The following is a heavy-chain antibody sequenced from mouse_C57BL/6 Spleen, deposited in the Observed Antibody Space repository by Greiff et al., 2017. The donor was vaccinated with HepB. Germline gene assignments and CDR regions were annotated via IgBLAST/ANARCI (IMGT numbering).Heavy chain of an antibody. CDR2: IDPENGDT. V-gene: IGHV14-4*01. CDR3: TRYARGY. D-gene: IGHD6-5*01. J-gene: IGHJ2*01. CDR1: GFNIKDDY. Sequence: VQLKQSGAELVRPGASVKLSCTASGFNIKDDYMHWVKQRPEQGLEWIGWIDPENGDTEYASKFQGKATITADTSSNTAYLQLRSLTSEDTAVYYGTRYARGYWGQGTTLTVSS.